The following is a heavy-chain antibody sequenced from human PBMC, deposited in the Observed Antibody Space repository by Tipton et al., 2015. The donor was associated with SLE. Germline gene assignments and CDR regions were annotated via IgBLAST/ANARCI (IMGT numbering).Heavy chain of an antibody. CDR1: GFTLSDYA. CDR2: VNSIGSST. J-gene: IGHJ4*02. D-gene: IGHD2-21*01. Sequence: SLRLSCSASGFTLSDYAMHWVRQAPGKGLDYVSGVNSIGSSTYYADSVKGRFTISRDNSKNTLYLQMSSLTAEDTAVYYCVKDTRYSSFDYWGQGILVTVSS. V-gene: IGHV3-64D*08. CDR3: VKDTRYSSFDY.